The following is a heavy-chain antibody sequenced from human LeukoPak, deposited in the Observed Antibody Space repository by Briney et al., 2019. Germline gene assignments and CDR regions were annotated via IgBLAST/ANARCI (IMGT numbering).Heavy chain of an antibody. D-gene: IGHD3-10*01. CDR3: ARDYDGDPYGSGSYSWFDP. CDR1: GFTFSSHS. Sequence: GGSLRLSCAASGFTFSSHSMNWVRQAPGKGLEWVSSISSSSSYIYYADSVKGRFTISRDNAKNSLYLQMNSLRAEDTAVYYCARDYDGDPYGSGSYSWFDPWGQGTLVTVSS. V-gene: IGHV3-21*01. J-gene: IGHJ5*02. CDR2: ISSSSSYI.